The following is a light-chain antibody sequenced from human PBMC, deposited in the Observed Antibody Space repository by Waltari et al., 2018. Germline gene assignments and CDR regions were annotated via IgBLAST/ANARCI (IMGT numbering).Light chain of an antibody. Sequence: QSALTQPASVSGSPGQSITISCTGTSSDVGGYNYVSWYQQHPGKAPKLMIFDVNNRHSGVSKRLSGSKSGNTASLTISGLQAEDEADYYCSAYISSSTLELFGGGTRLTVL. CDR3: SAYISSSTLEL. CDR2: DVN. J-gene: IGLJ2*01. V-gene: IGLV2-14*03. CDR1: SSDVGGYNY.